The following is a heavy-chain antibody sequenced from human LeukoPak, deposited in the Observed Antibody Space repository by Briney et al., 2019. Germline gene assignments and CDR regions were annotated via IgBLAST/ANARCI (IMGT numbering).Heavy chain of an antibody. Sequence: SETLSLTCTVSGGSISSYYWTWIRQPPGKRLEWIGEIHHSGGINSNPSLKNRVTMSIDMSKNQFSLKLKSVTAADTAVYYCARATASGSGRAYDHWAQGNLVPVSS. J-gene: IGHJ4*02. CDR2: IHHSGGI. D-gene: IGHD3-10*01. V-gene: IGHV4-34*01. CDR3: ARATASGSGRAYDH. CDR1: GGSISSYY.